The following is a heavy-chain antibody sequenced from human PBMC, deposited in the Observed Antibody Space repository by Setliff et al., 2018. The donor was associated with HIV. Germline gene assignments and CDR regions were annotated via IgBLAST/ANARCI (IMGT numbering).Heavy chain of an antibody. J-gene: IGHJ4*02. D-gene: IGHD6-13*01. CDR1: VYTFTNYN. CDR3: ARETPVITAAGD. Sequence: ASVKVSCKASVYTFTNYNINWVRQATGQGLEWMAWINVYNGDTNFAQKFQGRVTMTRDTSTSTVYMELSSLRSEDTAVYYCARETPVITAAGDWGQGTLVTVSS. V-gene: IGHV1-8*02. CDR2: INVYNGDT.